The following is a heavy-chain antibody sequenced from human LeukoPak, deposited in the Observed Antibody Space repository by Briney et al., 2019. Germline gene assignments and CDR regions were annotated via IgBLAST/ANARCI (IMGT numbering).Heavy chain of an antibody. J-gene: IGHJ5*02. Sequence: ASVKVSCKASGYTFDDEYIHWGRQAPGLGLEWMGWINPKNGDTNYAQKFQGRVTMTRDTSISTAYMELRRLKSDDSAVYYCARRVQKLVATSWFDPWGQGTLVTVSS. V-gene: IGHV1-2*02. CDR2: INPKNGDT. CDR3: ARRVQKLVATSWFDP. CDR1: GYTFDDEY. D-gene: IGHD5-12*01.